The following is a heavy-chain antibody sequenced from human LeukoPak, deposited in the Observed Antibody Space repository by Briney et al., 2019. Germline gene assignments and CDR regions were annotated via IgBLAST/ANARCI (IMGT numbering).Heavy chain of an antibody. V-gene: IGHV4-4*07. CDR2: IYNSGST. CDR3: ARGQTSGSYAFDI. J-gene: IGHJ3*02. D-gene: IGHD1-26*01. CDR1: GGSISRYY. Sequence: SETLSLTCTVPGGSISRYYWSWIRQPAGKGREWIGRIYNSGSTNYNPSLMSRVTMSVDTSKNQFSLKLSSVTAADTAVYYCARGQTSGSYAFDIWGQGTMVTVSS.